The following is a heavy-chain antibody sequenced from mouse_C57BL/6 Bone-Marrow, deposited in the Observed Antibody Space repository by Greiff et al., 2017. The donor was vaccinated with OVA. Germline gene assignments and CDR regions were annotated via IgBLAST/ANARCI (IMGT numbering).Heavy chain of an antibody. CDR1: GFTFSDYG. CDR3: ADDYGRFAY. V-gene: IGHV5-17*01. CDR2: ISSGSSTI. J-gene: IGHJ3*01. D-gene: IGHD2-4*01. Sequence: EVKLMESGGGLVKPGGSLKLSCAASGFTFSDYGMHWVRQAPEKGLEWVAYISSGSSTIYYADTVKGRFTISRDNAKNTLFLQMTSLRSEDTAMYYCADDYGRFAYWGQGTLVTVSA.